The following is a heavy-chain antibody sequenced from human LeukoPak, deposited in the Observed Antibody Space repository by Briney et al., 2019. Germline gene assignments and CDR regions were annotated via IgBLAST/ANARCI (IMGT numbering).Heavy chain of an antibody. Sequence: HTGGSLRLSCAASGFTFSSYDMSWVRQAPGKGLEWVSGISGSGGTTYHADSVKGRFAISRDNSKNTLHLQISSLRAEDTAVYYCARHPFGYCSGTSCPYYFDYWGQGTLVTVSS. CDR3: ARHPFGYCSGTSCPYYFDY. CDR1: GFTFSSYD. J-gene: IGHJ4*02. CDR2: ISGSGGTT. V-gene: IGHV3-23*01. D-gene: IGHD2-2*01.